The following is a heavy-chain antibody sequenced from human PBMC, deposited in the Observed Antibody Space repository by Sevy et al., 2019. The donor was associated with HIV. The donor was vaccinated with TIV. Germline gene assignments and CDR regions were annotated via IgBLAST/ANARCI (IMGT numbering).Heavy chain of an antibody. J-gene: IGHJ4*02. CDR1: GDTLTNNY. CDR2: VDPSGGNA. V-gene: IGHV1-46*01. Sequence: ASVKVSCRASGDTLTNNYMHWVRQAPGQGLEWMGMVDPSGGNATYAQNFQGRVIMTRDTSTSTLYMDLSSLRSEDTAVYYCVRADPAQHFDSWGQGILVTVSS. CDR3: VRADPAQHFDS.